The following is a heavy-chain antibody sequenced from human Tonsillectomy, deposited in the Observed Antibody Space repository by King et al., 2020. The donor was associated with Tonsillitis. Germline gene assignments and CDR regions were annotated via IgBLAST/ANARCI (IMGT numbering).Heavy chain of an antibody. CDR2: IYPGDSDT. J-gene: IGHJ4*02. V-gene: IGHV5-51*01. D-gene: IGHD2-2*01. CDR3: VRQGASRGVIDY. CDR1: GFMFTTSW. Sequence: QLVQSGAEVKKPGETLRISCQGSGFMFTTSWIGWVRQMPGKGLEWMGIIYPGDSDTRYNPSFQGQDSISADKSITTAFLQWSRVKASDTAIYYCVRQGASRGVIDYWGQGTLVTVSS.